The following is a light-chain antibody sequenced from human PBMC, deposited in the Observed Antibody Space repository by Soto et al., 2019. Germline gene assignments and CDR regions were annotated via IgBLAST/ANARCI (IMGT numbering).Light chain of an antibody. Sequence: DIQMTQSPSSLSASVGDRVTITCRASQSIRDFLNWYQQKPGKAPNLLVFAASSLQSGVPSRFSGSGSGADFTLTISSLQPEYFATYYCQQTYVAPWTFGQGTKV. V-gene: IGKV1-39*01. CDR1: QSIRDF. CDR3: QQTYVAPWT. J-gene: IGKJ1*01. CDR2: AAS.